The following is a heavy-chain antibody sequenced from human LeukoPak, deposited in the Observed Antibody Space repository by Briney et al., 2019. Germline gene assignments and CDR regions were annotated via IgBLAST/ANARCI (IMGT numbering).Heavy chain of an antibody. J-gene: IGHJ4*02. CDR3: ARVDTAMVLDY. Sequence: ASVTVSCTASGGTFSSYAISWVRQAPGQGLEWMGGIIPIFGTANYAQKFQGRVTITADESTSTAYMGLSSLRSEDTAVYYCARVDTAMVLDYWGQGTLVTVSS. CDR2: IIPIFGTA. D-gene: IGHD5-18*01. CDR1: GGTFSSYA. V-gene: IGHV1-69*13.